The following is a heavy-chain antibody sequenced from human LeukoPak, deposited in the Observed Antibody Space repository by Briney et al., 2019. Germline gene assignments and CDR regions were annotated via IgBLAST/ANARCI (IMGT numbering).Heavy chain of an antibody. CDR1: GFTFSSYA. V-gene: IGHV3-23*01. D-gene: IGHD3-10*01. CDR3: AKDPHYYGSGKTNYFDY. CDR2: ISGSGGST. J-gene: IGHJ4*02. Sequence: GGSLRLSCAASGFTFSSYAMSWVRQAPGKGLGWVSAISGSGGSTYYADSVKGRFTISRDNSKNTLYLQMNSLRAEDTAVYYCAKDPHYYGSGKTNYFDYWGQGTLVTVSS.